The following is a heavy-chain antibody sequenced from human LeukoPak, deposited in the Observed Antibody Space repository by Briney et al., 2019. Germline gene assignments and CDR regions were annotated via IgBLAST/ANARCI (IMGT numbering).Heavy chain of an antibody. V-gene: IGHV3-21*01. CDR2: ISSSSSYI. J-gene: IGHJ6*03. D-gene: IGHD3-3*01. CDR1: GFTFSSYS. Sequence: GGSLRLSCAASGFTFSSYSMNWVRQAPGKGLEWVSSISSSSSYIYYADSVKGRFTISRDNAKNSLYLQMNSLRAEDTAVYYCARTPNYDFWSGYYPMDVWAKGPRSPSP. CDR3: ARTPNYDFWSGYYPMDV.